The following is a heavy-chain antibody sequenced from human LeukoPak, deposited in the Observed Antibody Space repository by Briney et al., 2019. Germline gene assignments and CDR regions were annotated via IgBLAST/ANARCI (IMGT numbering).Heavy chain of an antibody. Sequence: SETLSLTCTVSGGSISSSSYYWAWIRQPPGKGLEWIGSIFYSGTTFYNPSLKSRVTIFVDTSKNQFSLKLNSVTAADTAVYHCARRDIVTTINTWGQGTLVTVSS. CDR1: GGSISSSSYY. D-gene: IGHD5-12*01. CDR2: IFYSGTT. CDR3: ARRDIVTTINT. J-gene: IGHJ4*02. V-gene: IGHV4-39*01.